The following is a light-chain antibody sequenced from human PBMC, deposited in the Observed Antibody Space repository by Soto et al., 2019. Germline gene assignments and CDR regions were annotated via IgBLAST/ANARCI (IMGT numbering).Light chain of an antibody. Sequence: QSVLTQPASVSGSPGQSIIISCTGTLRDVGLYDYVSWYQQHPGKAPQLMIYAVSNRPSGVSNRFSASKSGNTASLFISGLQAEDEADYYCSSYTSDSSYVFGSGTKVTVL. CDR1: LRDVGLYDY. J-gene: IGLJ1*01. CDR3: SSYTSDSSYV. V-gene: IGLV2-14*01. CDR2: AVS.